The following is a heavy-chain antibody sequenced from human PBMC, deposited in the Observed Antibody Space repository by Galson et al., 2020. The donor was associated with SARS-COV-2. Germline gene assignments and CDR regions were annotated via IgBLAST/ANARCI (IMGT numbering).Heavy chain of an antibody. CDR1: GGSISSGSYY. CDR3: GRSHDSSGNAVVI. D-gene: IGHD3-22*01. V-gene: IGHV4-61*02. Sequence: SETLSLTCTVSGGSISSGSYYWSWIRQLAGKGLEWIGRIHTTGSTNHNPSLKSRVTISVDTSKNQFSLRLSSVTAADTAVYYCGRSHDSSGNAVVIWGQGTMVTVSA. CDR2: IHTTGST. J-gene: IGHJ3*02.